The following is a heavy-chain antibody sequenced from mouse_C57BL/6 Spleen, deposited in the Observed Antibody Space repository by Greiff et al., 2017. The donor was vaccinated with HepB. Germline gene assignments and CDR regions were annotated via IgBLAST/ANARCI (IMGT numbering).Heavy chain of an antibody. CDR3: ARRLTETGYFDV. J-gene: IGHJ1*03. CDR2: IYPGSGST. Sequence: QVQLQQPGAELVKPGASVKMSCKASGYTFTSYWITWVKQRPGQGLEWIGDIYPGSGSTNYNEKFKSKATLTVDTSSSTAYMQLSSLTSEDSAVYYCARRLTETGYFDVWGTGTTVTVSS. D-gene: IGHD3-2*01. CDR1: GYTFTSYW. V-gene: IGHV1-55*01.